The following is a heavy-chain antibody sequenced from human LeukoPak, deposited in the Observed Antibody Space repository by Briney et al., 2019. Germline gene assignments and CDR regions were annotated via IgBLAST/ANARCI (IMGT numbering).Heavy chain of an antibody. CDR3: ARDVLSHAFDY. J-gene: IGHJ4*02. Sequence: SETLSLTCAVYGGSFSGYYWSWIRQPPGKGLEWIGEINHSGSTNYNPSLKSRVTILVDTSKNQFSLKLSSVTAADTAVYYCARDVLSHAFDYWGQGTLVTVSS. CDR2: INHSGST. D-gene: IGHD3-16*02. V-gene: IGHV4-34*01. CDR1: GGSFSGYY.